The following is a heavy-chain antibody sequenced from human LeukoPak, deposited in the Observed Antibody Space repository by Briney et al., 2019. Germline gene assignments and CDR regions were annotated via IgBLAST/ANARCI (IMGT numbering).Heavy chain of an antibody. Sequence: GGSLRLSCAASGFTFSSYAMSWVRQAPGKGLEWVSGISGSGGSTHYADSVKGRFTISRDNAKNSLYLQMNSLRAEDTAVYYCAGNRILTGYYLFDYWGQGTLVTVSS. CDR1: GFTFSSYA. CDR3: AGNRILTGYYLFDY. D-gene: IGHD3-9*01. V-gene: IGHV3-23*01. J-gene: IGHJ4*02. CDR2: ISGSGGST.